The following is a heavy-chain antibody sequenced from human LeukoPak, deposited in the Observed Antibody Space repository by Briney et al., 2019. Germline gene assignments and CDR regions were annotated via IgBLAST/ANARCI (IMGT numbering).Heavy chain of an antibody. Sequence: GGSLRLSCAASGFTFSSYWMSWVRQAPGKGLEWVANIKQDGSEKYYVDSVKGRFTISRDNAKNSLYLQMNSLRAEDTAVYYCARDRYYYDSSGSIDYWGQGTLVTVSS. CDR1: GFTFSSYW. D-gene: IGHD3-22*01. V-gene: IGHV3-7*01. CDR2: IKQDGSEK. J-gene: IGHJ4*02. CDR3: ARDRYYYDSSGSIDY.